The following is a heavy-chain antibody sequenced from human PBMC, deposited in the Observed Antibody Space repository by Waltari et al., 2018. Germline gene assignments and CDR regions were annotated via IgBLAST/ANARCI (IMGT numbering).Heavy chain of an antibody. Sequence: QITLKESGPTLVKPTQTLTLTCTFSGFSLSTSGVGVGWIRQPPGKALEWLALIYWNDDKRYSPSLKSRLTITKDTSKNQVVLTMTNMDPVDTATYYCARSQDPDDYGGNCVAFDIWGQGTMVTVSS. CDR1: GFSLSTSGVG. J-gene: IGHJ3*02. CDR2: IYWNDDK. CDR3: ARSQDPDDYGGNCVAFDI. V-gene: IGHV2-5*01. D-gene: IGHD4-17*01.